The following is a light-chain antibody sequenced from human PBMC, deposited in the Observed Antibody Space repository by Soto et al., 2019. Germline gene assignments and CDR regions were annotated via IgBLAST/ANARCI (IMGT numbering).Light chain of an antibody. CDR2: AAS. Sequence: DIQLTQSPSFLSASVGDRVTITCRASQGISSSLAWYQQKPGKAPKLLIYAASTLQSGVPSRFSGSGSGTEFTLTISSLQPEDFATYSCQQVNGYPFTFGGRTKVEL. J-gene: IGKJ4*01. CDR1: QGISSS. CDR3: QQVNGYPFT. V-gene: IGKV1-9*01.